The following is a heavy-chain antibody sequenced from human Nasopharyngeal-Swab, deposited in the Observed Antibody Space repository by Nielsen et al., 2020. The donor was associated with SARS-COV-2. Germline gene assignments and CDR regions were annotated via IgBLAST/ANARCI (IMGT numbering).Heavy chain of an antibody. CDR3: AATVAGMGSYGD. J-gene: IGHJ4*02. CDR2: INPSGGST. D-gene: IGHD6-19*01. V-gene: IGHV1-46*01. Sequence: WVRQAPGQGLEWMGIINPSGGSTSYAQKFQERVTITRDMSTSTAYMELSSLRSEDTAVYYCAATVAGMGSYGDWGQGTLVTVSS.